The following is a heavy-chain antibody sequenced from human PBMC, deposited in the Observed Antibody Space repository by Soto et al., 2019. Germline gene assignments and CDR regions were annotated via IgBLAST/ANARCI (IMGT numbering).Heavy chain of an antibody. D-gene: IGHD6-13*01. CDR2: IYSGST. CDR3: ATTRGIAVGGSFDY. Sequence: SETLSLTCTFSGGSISSSSSYWGWIRQPPGKGLEWIGTIYSGSTYYNPSLKSRVTISVDTSKNQFSLKLSSVAAADTAIYFCATTRGIAVGGSFDYWGQGTLVTVSS. J-gene: IGHJ4*02. CDR1: GGSISSSSSY. V-gene: IGHV4-39*01.